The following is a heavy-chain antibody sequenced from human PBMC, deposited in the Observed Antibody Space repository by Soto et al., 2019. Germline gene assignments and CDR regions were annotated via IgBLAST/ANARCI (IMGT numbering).Heavy chain of an antibody. Sequence: SETLSLTCTVSGGSVNSNSYYWGWIRQPPGRGLEWIGSIYYSGSTYYNPSLKSRVTIYVDTSKNQFSLKLSSVTAADTAVYYCARLVVGATTRFQHWGQGTLVTVSS. CDR1: GGSVNSNSYY. J-gene: IGHJ1*01. V-gene: IGHV4-39*01. CDR2: IYYSGST. CDR3: ARLVVGATTRFQH. D-gene: IGHD1-26*01.